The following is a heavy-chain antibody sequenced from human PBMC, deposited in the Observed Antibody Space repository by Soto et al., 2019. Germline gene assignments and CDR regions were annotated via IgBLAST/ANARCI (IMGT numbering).Heavy chain of an antibody. Sequence: SETLSLTCTVSGDSIRDFFWSWLRQPPGKGLEWIGYIWYSGRTDYNPSLNNRVKISIETSKTQFSLTLSSVTAADTAVYYCARLGGVAARTFDYWAPGTLVTVSS. CDR1: GDSIRDFF. J-gene: IGHJ4*02. D-gene: IGHD6-6*01. V-gene: IGHV4-59*01. CDR2: IWYSGRT. CDR3: ARLGGVAARTFDY.